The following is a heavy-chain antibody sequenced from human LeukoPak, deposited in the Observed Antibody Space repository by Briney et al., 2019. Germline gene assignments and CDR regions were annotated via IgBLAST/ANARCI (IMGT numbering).Heavy chain of an antibody. CDR2: MNPNSGHT. D-gene: IGHD1-26*01. CDR3: ARGHSGSYPYFDY. CDR1: GYTFTSHD. Sequence: ASVKVSCKASGYTFTSHDVNRLRQATGQGLEWLGWMNPNSGHTGFAQKFQGRVTMTRDTSTSTVYMELSSLRSEDTAVYYCARGHSGSYPYFDYWGQGTLVTVSS. V-gene: IGHV1-8*01. J-gene: IGHJ4*02.